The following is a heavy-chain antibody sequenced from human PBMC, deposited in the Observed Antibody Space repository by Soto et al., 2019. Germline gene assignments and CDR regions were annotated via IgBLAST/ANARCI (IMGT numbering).Heavy chain of an antibody. CDR1: GFTFSSYS. CDR3: ARGETYYYDSSGSPVGAFDI. V-gene: IGHV3-48*02. CDR2: ISSSSSTI. D-gene: IGHD3-22*01. J-gene: IGHJ3*02. Sequence: GGSLSLSCAASGFTFSSYSMNWVRQAPGKGLEWVSYISSSSSTIYYADSVKGRFTISRDNAKNSLYLQMNSLRDEDTAVYYCARGETYYYDSSGSPVGAFDIWGQGTMVTVSS.